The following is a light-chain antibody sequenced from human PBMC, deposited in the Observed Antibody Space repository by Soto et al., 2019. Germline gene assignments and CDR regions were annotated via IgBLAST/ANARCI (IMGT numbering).Light chain of an antibody. J-gene: IGLJ2*01. V-gene: IGLV3-21*02. Sequence: SYELTQPPSVSVPPGQTARINCGGKNIGSKSVQWYQQKPGQAPVVVVSDNSDRPSGIPERFSGSNSGNTATLTISRVEAGDEADYYCQVWDSSSYHPVFGGGTKVTV. CDR3: QVWDSSSYHPV. CDR2: DNS. CDR1: NIGSKS.